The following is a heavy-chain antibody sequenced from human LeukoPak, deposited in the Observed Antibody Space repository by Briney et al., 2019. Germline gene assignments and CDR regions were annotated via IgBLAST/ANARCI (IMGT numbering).Heavy chain of an antibody. CDR2: ISAYNGNT. Sequence: GASVKVSCKASGYTFTSYGISWVRQAPGQGLERMGWISAYNGNTNYAQTPQGRVTMTTDASTRKAYLQLRSLRSDDTAVYYCSRAPYSSSSPLYFHYWGQGTLVTVSS. CDR1: GYTFTSYG. CDR3: SRAPYSSSSPLYFHY. D-gene: IGHD2-2*01. J-gene: IGHJ4*02. V-gene: IGHV1-18*01.